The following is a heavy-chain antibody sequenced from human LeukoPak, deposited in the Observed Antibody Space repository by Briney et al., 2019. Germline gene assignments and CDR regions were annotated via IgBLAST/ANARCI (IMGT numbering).Heavy chain of an antibody. CDR2: IHSDGSK. V-gene: IGHV3-53*01. D-gene: IGHD1-26*01. CDR3: AREGWEELGHYFDY. Sequence: PGGSLRLSCAASWFPVRSNYMTWVRQAPQKGLEWVSTIHSDGSKYYVDSVKGRFIISRDISQNTVYLEMNSLRAEDAAVYYCAREGWEELGHYFDYWGQGTGVTVSS. J-gene: IGHJ4*02. CDR1: WFPVRSNY.